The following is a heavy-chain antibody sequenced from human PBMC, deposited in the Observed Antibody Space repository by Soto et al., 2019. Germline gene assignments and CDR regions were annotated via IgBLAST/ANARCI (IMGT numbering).Heavy chain of an antibody. Sequence: PSETLSLTCTVSGDSLSSGSYYWSWIRQPPAKGPEWIGYIYYSGNTKYNPSVKGRVTISIDTSKNQFSLKLSSVTAADTAVYYCASLTGTDYGDYGLWGQGTMVTVSS. D-gene: IGHD4-17*01. CDR1: GDSLSSGSYY. CDR3: ASLTGTDYGDYGL. CDR2: IYYSGNT. V-gene: IGHV4-61*01. J-gene: IGHJ3*01.